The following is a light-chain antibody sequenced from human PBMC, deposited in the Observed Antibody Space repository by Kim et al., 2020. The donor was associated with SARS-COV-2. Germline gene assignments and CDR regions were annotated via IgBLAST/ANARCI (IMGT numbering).Light chain of an antibody. V-gene: IGKV3-20*01. J-gene: IGKJ2*01. CDR2: GAS. Sequence: LSPGERATLSCRTSQTISSSYLAWYQQKPGQAPRLLIYGASSRATGIPDRFSGRGSGTDFTLTISRLEPEDFAVYYCQRFGSSMYTFGQGTKLEI. CDR1: QTISSSY. CDR3: QRFGSSMYT.